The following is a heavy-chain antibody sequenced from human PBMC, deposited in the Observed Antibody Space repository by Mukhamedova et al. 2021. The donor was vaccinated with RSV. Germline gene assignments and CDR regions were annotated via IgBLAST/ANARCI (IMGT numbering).Heavy chain of an antibody. CDR3: ARHGSPDILTGYYTGDAFDI. J-gene: IGHJ3*02. CDR2: SGST. Sequence: SGSTYYNPSLKSRVTISVDTSKNQFSLKLSSVTAADTAVYYCARHGSPDILTGYYTGDAFDIWGQGTMVTVSS. V-gene: IGHV4-39*01. D-gene: IGHD3-9*01.